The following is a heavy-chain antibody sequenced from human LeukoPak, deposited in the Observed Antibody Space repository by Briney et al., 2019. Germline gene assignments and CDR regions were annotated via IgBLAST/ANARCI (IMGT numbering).Heavy chain of an antibody. J-gene: IGHJ4*02. V-gene: IGHV1-2*02. CDR2: INPNSGGT. CDR1: GYTFTGYY. D-gene: IGHD3-22*01. CDR3: ARNFYFDSIGYYHY. Sequence: ASVKVSCKASGYTFTGYYMHWVRQAPGQRLEWMGWINPNSGGTNYAQKFQGRVTMTRDTSISTAYMELSRLRSDDTAVYYCARNFYFDSIGYYHYWGQGTLVTVSS.